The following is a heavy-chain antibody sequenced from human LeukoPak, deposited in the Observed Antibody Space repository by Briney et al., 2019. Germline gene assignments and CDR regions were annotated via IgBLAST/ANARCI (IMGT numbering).Heavy chain of an antibody. V-gene: IGHV3-7*03. Sequence: PGGSLRLSCAASGFTFNNFWMSWVRQAPGKGLEWVANLKPDGGEKYYVDSVKGRFTISRDNPKSSLYLQMNSLRAEDTAVYYCARSRYNSDHFDYGGQGALVTVSS. J-gene: IGHJ4*02. CDR2: LKPDGGEK. D-gene: IGHD1-1*01. CDR3: ARSRYNSDHFDY. CDR1: GFTFNNFW.